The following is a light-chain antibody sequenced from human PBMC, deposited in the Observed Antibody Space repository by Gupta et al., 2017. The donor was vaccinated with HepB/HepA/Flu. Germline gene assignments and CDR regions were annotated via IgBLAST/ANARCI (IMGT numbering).Light chain of an antibody. V-gene: IGLV2-11*01. Sequence: QSALTQPPSVSGSPGQSVTISCTGTSSDVGNYTYVSWYQHHPGKAPKVMIDGLNKRPSGVPDRFSGSKSGNTASLTISGRQDEDEADYFCCSYAGSDTFVFGTGTKVSVL. CDR3: CSYAGSDTFV. CDR1: SSDVGNYTY. CDR2: GLN. J-gene: IGLJ1*01.